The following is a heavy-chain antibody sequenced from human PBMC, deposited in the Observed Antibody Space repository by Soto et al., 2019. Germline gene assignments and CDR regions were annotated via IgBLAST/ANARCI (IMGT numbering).Heavy chain of an antibody. V-gene: IGHV4-34*01. J-gene: IGHJ4*02. CDR1: GASFSNYY. CDR3: ATSQKGYNWNYFDH. D-gene: IGHD1-20*01. CDR2: INHRGTS. Sequence: SSETLSLTCAVYGASFSNYYWNWIRQSPGKGLEWIGQINHRGTSNYNPSLKSRVTISIDTSQNQFSLRLSSLTAADTAVYYCATSQKGYNWNYFDHWGQGALVTVSS.